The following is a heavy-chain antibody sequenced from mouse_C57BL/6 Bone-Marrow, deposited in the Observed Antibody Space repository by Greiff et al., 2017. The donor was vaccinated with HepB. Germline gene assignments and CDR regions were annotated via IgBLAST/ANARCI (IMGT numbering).Heavy chain of an antibody. D-gene: IGHD2-4*01. Sequence: QVQLQQSGAELARPGASVKLSCKASGYTFTSYGISWVKQRTGQGLEWIGEIYPRSGNTYYNEKFKGKATLTADKSSSTAYMELRSLTSEDSAVYFCARSRWRDYDYDDYAMDYWGQGTSVTVSS. CDR1: GYTFTSYG. CDR3: ARSRWRDYDYDDYAMDY. V-gene: IGHV1-81*01. J-gene: IGHJ4*01. CDR2: IYPRSGNT.